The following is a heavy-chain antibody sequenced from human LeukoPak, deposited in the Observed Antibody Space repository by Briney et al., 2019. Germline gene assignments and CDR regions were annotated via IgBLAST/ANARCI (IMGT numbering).Heavy chain of an antibody. CDR2: IIPIFGTA. CDR3: ARGPPTIFGVP. Sequence: ASVKVSCKASGGTFSSYAISWVRQAPGQGLEWMGGIIPIFGTANYAQKFQGRVTITTDESTSTAYMELSRLRSDDTAVYYCARGPPTIFGVPWGQGTLVTVSS. V-gene: IGHV1-69*05. J-gene: IGHJ4*02. CDR1: GGTFSSYA. D-gene: IGHD3-3*01.